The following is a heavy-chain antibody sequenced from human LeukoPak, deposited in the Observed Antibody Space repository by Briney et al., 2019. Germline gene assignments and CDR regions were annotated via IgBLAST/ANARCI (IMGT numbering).Heavy chain of an antibody. CDR1: GDSISRSRHF. CDR2: IYNSGST. J-gene: IGHJ5*02. V-gene: IGHV4-39*07. D-gene: IGHD2-2*01. CDR3: ARWGTYASTSNWFDP. Sequence: SSETLSLTCNVSGDSISRSRHFWAWIRQSPGRGLEWIGYIYNSGSTYYNPSLKSRVTISVDTSKNQFSLRLSSVTAADTAVYYCARWGTYASTSNWFDPWGQGTLVTVSS.